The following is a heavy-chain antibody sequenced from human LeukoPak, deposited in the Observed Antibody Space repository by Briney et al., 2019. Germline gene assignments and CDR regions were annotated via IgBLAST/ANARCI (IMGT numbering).Heavy chain of an antibody. V-gene: IGHV3-23*01. CDR1: GFTFSSYA. CDR3: AKFGLAGSGRYHDAFDI. J-gene: IGHJ3*02. D-gene: IGHD3-10*01. Sequence: SGGSLRLSCAASGFTFSSYAMSWVRQAPGKGLEWVSAISGSGGSTYYADSVKGRSTISRDNSKNTLYLQMNSLRAEDTAVYYCAKFGLAGSGRYHDAFDIWGQGTVVTVSS. CDR2: ISGSGGST.